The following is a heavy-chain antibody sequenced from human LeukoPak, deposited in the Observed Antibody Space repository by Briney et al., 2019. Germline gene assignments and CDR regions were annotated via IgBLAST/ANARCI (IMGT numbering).Heavy chain of an antibody. J-gene: IGHJ4*02. CDR1: GGSFSGYY. V-gene: IGHV4-34*01. CDR2: INHSGST. Sequence: SETLSLTCAVYGGSFSGYYWSWIRQPPGKGLEWIGGINHSGSTNYNPSLKSRVTISVDTSKNQFSLKLSSVTAADTAVYYCARAPRSGGSCYFDYWGQGTLVTVSS. CDR3: ARAPRSGGSCYFDY. D-gene: IGHD2-15*01.